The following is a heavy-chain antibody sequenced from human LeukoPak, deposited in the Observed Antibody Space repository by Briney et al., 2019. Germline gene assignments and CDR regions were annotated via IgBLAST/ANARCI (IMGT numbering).Heavy chain of an antibody. D-gene: IGHD6-19*01. CDR2: IHNSGST. Sequence: SSETLSLTCTVSGGSISNNYWSWIRQPPGKGLEWVRYIHNSGSTNYNPSLKSRVTISVDTSKDQFSLKLSSVTAADTAVYYCARNIAVAGPFDYWGQGTLVTVSS. CDR1: GGSISNNY. J-gene: IGHJ4*02. V-gene: IGHV4-59*08. CDR3: ARNIAVAGPFDY.